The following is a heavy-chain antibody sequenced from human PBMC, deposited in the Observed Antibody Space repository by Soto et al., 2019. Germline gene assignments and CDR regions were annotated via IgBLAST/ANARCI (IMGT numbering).Heavy chain of an antibody. D-gene: IGHD5-12*01. J-gene: IGHJ3*01. V-gene: IGHV1-2*02. CDR2: INPNSGDT. Sequence: QVQLVQSGTEVKRPGDSVKVSCKASGYTFTGYYVHWVRQAPGQGLEWMGWINPNSGDTYLAQRFQGRVTMNRDTSIGTAYMELRGLTSDDTAEYYCAKTRLYDNNDYHRDGFDVWGPGTAVTVS. CDR3: AKTRLYDNNDYHRDGFDV. CDR1: GYTFTGYY.